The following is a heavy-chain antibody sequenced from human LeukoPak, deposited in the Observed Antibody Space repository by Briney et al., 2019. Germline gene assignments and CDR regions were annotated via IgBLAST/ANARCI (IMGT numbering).Heavy chain of an antibody. CDR1: GFTFDDYA. V-gene: IGHV3-9*01. Sequence: PGRSLRLSCAASGFTFDDYAMHWVRQAPGKGLEWVSGISWNSGSIGYADSVKGRFTISRDNAKNSLYLQMNSLRAEDTAVYYCARDSNYYDSSGYPVWGQGTTVTVSS. CDR3: ARDSNYYDSSGYPV. CDR2: ISWNSGSI. J-gene: IGHJ6*02. D-gene: IGHD3-22*01.